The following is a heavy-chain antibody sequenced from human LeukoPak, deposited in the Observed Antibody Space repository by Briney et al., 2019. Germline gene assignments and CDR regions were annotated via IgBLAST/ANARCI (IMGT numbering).Heavy chain of an antibody. CDR2: INSDGSRI. D-gene: IGHD3-16*01. V-gene: IGHV3-74*01. Sequence: QAGGSLRLSCAASGFNFSSYWMHWVRQAPGKGLVWVSRINSDGSRISYADSVKGRFTISRDNAKNTLYLQMNSLRAEDTAVYYCAGGGGDAFDIWGQGTMVTVSS. J-gene: IGHJ3*02. CDR1: GFNFSSYW. CDR3: AGGGGDAFDI.